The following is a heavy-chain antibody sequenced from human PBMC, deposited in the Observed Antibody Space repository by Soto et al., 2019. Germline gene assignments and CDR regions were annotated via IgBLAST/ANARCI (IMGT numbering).Heavy chain of an antibody. V-gene: IGHV3-23*01. CDR1: GFTFKYYA. J-gene: IGHJ1*01. Sequence: EVPLLQSGGGLAQPGTSLRLSCAASGFTFKYYAITWVRQAPGKGLEWVSTISGSGDKTDYADSVKGRFRVSRDNSKDTLYLQMDSLRADDTALYYCARESKWYGGQYFQDWGQGTLVTVSS. CDR2: ISGSGDKT. CDR3: ARESKWYGGQYFQD. D-gene: IGHD2-8*01.